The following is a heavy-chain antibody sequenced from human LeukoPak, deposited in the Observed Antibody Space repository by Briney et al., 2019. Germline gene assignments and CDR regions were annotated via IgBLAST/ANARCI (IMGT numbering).Heavy chain of an antibody. CDR3: ARDRTGTFFPDAFDI. V-gene: IGHV3-7*01. CDR2: IKQDGSEK. D-gene: IGHD1-7*01. Sequence: PGGSLRLSCAASGFTFSSYWVSWVRQAPGKGLEWVANIKQDGSEKYYVDSVKGRFTISRDNAKNSLYLQMNSLRAEDTAVYYCARDRTGTFFPDAFDIWGQGTMVTVSS. J-gene: IGHJ3*02. CDR1: GFTFSSYW.